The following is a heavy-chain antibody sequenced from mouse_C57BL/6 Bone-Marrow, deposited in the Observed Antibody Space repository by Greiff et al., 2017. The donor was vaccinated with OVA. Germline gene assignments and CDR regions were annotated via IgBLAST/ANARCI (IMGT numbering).Heavy chain of an antibody. CDR3: ARFRLYSNYEGAY. CDR2: INPSSGYT. V-gene: IGHV1-4*01. D-gene: IGHD2-5*01. J-gene: IGHJ3*01. CDR1: GYTFTSYT. Sequence: QVQLQQSGAELARPGASVKMSCKASGYTFTSYTMHWVKQRPGQGLEWIGYINPSSGYTKYNQKFKDKATLTADKSSSTAYMQLSSLTSEDSAVYYCARFRLYSNYEGAYWGQGTLVTVSA.